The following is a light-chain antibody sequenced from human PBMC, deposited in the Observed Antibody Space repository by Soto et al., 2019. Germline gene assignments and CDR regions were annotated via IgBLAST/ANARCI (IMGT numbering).Light chain of an antibody. CDR3: QAWDSSTARDVV. V-gene: IGLV3-1*01. Sequence: SYELTQPPSVSVSPGQTASITCSGDKLGDKYACWYQQKPGQSPVLVIYQDSKRPSGIPERFSGSNSGNTATLTISGTQAMDEDDYYCQAWDSSTARDVVFGGGTKLTVL. CDR2: QDS. J-gene: IGLJ2*01. CDR1: KLGDKY.